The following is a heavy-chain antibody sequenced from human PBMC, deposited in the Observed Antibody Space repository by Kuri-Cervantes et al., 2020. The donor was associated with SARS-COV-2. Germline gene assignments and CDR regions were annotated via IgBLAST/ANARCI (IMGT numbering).Heavy chain of an antibody. D-gene: IGHD3-3*01. CDR1: GGTFTTYG. Sequence: SVKVSCKASGGTFTTYGFTWVRQAPGQGLEWMGGIIPFFGTPNYAQKFEGRVTITADESTSTAYMELSSLRSEDTAVYYCATHAAIFGVVLPDYWGQGTLVTVSS. J-gene: IGHJ4*02. V-gene: IGHV1-69*13. CDR2: IIPFFGTP. CDR3: ATHAAIFGVVLPDY.